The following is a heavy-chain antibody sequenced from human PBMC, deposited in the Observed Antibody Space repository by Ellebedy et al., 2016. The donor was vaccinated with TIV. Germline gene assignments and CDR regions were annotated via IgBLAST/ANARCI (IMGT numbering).Heavy chain of an antibody. D-gene: IGHD3-9*01. CDR2: ISSSGTNI. CDR3: GRAREPGYFAYYYYGMDV. Sequence: PGGSLRLSCAGSGFTVSDYFMSWVRQAPGKGLEWVSYISSSGTNIYYADSVKGRFTVARANAKNSLYLQMNSLRADDTAVYYCGRAREPGYFAYYYYGMDVWGQGTTVTVSS. V-gene: IGHV3-11*01. J-gene: IGHJ6*02. CDR1: GFTVSDYF.